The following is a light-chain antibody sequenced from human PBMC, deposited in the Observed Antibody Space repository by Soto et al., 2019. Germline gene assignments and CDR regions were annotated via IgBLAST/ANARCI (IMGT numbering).Light chain of an antibody. CDR3: QQYNSYPWT. CDR1: QSISNW. Sequence: DIQMTQSPSTLSASVGDSVTITCRASQSISNWLAWYQQKPGKAPDLLIYDFSILESGVPSRFSGSRSGTEFTLTISSLQPDDFATYYCQQYNSYPWTFGQGTKVEVK. V-gene: IGKV1-5*01. J-gene: IGKJ1*01. CDR2: DFS.